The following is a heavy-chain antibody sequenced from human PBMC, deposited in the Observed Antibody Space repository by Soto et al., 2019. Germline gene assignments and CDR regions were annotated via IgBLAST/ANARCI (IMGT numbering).Heavy chain of an antibody. V-gene: IGHV4-30-2*01. Sequence: TSETLSLTCAVSGGSISSGGYSWSWIRQPPGKGLEWIGYIYRSGSTYYNPSLKSRVTISVDRSKNQFSLKLSSVTAADTAVYYCAREGDRYSSSPHFDYWGQGTLVTVS. CDR3: AREGDRYSSSPHFDY. D-gene: IGHD6-6*01. CDR1: GGSISSGGYS. CDR2: IYRSGST. J-gene: IGHJ4*02.